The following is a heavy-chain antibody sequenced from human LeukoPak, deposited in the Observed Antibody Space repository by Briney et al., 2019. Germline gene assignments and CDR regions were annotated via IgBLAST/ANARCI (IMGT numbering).Heavy chain of an antibody. V-gene: IGHV1-2*02. D-gene: IGHD2-15*01. CDR1: GYTFTGYY. J-gene: IGHJ3*02. CDR3: ARVLIPYCSGGSCYLGDAFDI. Sequence: ASVKVSCKASGYTFTGYYMHWVRQAPGQGLEWMGWINPNSGGTNYAQKFQGRVTMTRDTSISTAYMELSRLRSDDTAVYYCARVLIPYCSGGSCYLGDAFDIWGQGTMVTVSS. CDR2: INPNSGGT.